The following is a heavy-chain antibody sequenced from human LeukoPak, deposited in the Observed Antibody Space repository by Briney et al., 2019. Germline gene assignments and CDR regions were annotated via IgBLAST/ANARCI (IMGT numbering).Heavy chain of an antibody. D-gene: IGHD3-22*01. CDR1: GFIFSTYG. Sequence: GGSLRLSCEASGFIFSTYGMHWVRQAPGKGLEWGSYISGSSSTIYYADSVKGRFTISRDNGKNTLYLQMNSLRAEDTAVYYCARGFTYYDSSGQVPFDYWGQGTLVTVSS. V-gene: IGHV3-48*01. CDR3: ARGFTYYDSSGQVPFDY. CDR2: ISGSSSTI. J-gene: IGHJ4*02.